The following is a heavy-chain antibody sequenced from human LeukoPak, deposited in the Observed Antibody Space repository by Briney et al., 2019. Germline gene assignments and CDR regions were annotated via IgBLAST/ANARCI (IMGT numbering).Heavy chain of an antibody. Sequence: GGSLRLSCAASAFTFDDYGMHWVRQAPGKGLEWVAFIRYDGSNKYYADSVKGRFTISRDNSKNTLYLQMNSLRAEDTAVYYCAKAPGGIVGYWGQGTLVTVSS. J-gene: IGHJ4*02. D-gene: IGHD3-16*01. V-gene: IGHV3-30*02. CDR3: AKAPGGIVGY. CDR2: IRYDGSNK. CDR1: AFTFDDYG.